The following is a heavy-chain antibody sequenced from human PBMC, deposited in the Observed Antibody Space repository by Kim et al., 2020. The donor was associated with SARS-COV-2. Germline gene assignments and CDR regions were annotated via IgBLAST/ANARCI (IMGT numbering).Heavy chain of an antibody. CDR1: GFTFSSYG. D-gene: IGHD2-2*01. CDR3: ARGGGYCSSTSCYGGAVHYYGMDV. Sequence: GGSLRLSCAASGFTFSSYGMHWVRQAPGKGLEWVAVIWYDGSNKYYADSVKGRFTISRDNSKNTLYLQMNSLRAEDTAVYYCARGGGYCSSTSCYGGAVHYYGMDVWGQGTTVTVSS. CDR2: IWYDGSNK. V-gene: IGHV3-33*01. J-gene: IGHJ6*02.